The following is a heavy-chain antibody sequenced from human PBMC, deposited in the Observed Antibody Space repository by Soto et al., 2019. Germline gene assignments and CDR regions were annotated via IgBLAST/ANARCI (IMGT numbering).Heavy chain of an antibody. CDR3: ARSHPLNLRDAFDI. J-gene: IGHJ3*02. V-gene: IGHV4-59*01. CDR1: GVSISSYY. Sequence: QVQLQESGPGLVKPSETLSLTCTVSGVSISSYYWSWIRKPPGKGLEWIGYIYYSGSTNYNPSLKSRVTISVDTSKNQFSLKLSSVTAADTAVYYCARSHPLNLRDAFDIWGQGTMVTVSS. CDR2: IYYSGST.